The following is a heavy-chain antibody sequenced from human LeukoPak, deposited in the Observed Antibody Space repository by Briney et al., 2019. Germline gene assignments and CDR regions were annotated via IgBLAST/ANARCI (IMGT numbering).Heavy chain of an antibody. Sequence: GGSLRLSCEGSGFTFSSYWMSWVRQAPGKGLEWVANIKYDGSEKYYVDSVKGRFTLSRVNAKNSLYLQMNSLRAEDTAVYYCARYSRPSGFDFDYWGQGTLVTVSS. D-gene: IGHD6-6*01. V-gene: IGHV3-7*03. CDR3: ARYSRPSGFDFDY. CDR2: IKYDGSEK. J-gene: IGHJ4*02. CDR1: GFTFSSYW.